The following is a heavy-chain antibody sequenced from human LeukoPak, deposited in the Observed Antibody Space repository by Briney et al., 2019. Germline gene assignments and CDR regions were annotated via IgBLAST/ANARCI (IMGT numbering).Heavy chain of an antibody. CDR1: GYTFTVYY. CDR3: ARGLRFLEWLLEDDAFDI. V-gene: IGHV1-2*06. CDR2: INPNSGGT. Sequence: ASVKVSCKASGYTFTVYYMHWVRQAPGQGLEWMGRINPNSGGTNYAQKFQGRVTMTRDTSISTAYMELSRLRSDDTAVYYCARGLRFLEWLLEDDAFDIWGQGTMVTVSS. J-gene: IGHJ3*02. D-gene: IGHD3-3*01.